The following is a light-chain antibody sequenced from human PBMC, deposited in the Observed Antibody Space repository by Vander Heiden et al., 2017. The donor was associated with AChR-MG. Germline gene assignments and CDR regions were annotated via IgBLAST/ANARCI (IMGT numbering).Light chain of an antibody. CDR2: QDS. J-gene: IGLJ2*01. CDR3: QAWDSSTVV. Sequence: SYELTQPPSVSVSPGQTASITCSGDKLGDKYACWYQQKPGQSPVLVIYQDSKRASGIPERFSGSNSGNTATLTISGTQAMDEADYYCQAWDSSTVVFGGGTKL. V-gene: IGLV3-1*01. CDR1: KLGDKY.